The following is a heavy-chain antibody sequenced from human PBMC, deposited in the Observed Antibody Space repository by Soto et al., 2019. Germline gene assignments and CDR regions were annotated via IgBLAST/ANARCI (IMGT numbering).Heavy chain of an antibody. J-gene: IGHJ6*02. Sequence: QVQLVESGGGVVQPGRSLRLSCAASGFTFSSYGMHWVRQAPGKGLEWVAVIWYDGSNKYYADSVKGRFTISRDNSKNTLYLPMNSLRAEDTAVYYCARDGNSGYYGMDVRGQGTTVTVSS. D-gene: IGHD4-4*01. CDR3: ARDGNSGYYGMDV. CDR1: GFTFSSYG. CDR2: IWYDGSNK. V-gene: IGHV3-33*01.